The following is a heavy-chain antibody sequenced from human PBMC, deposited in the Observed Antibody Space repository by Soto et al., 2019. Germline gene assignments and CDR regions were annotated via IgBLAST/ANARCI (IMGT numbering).Heavy chain of an antibody. CDR1: GFTFSSYS. Sequence: EVQLVESGGGLVQPGGSPRLSCAASGFTFSSYSMNWVRQAPGKGLEWVSYISSSSSTIYYADSVKGRFTISRDNAQNSLYLQMNSLRDEDTAVYYCARGEGDYVWGSYRTYNWFDPWGQGTLVTVSS. D-gene: IGHD3-16*02. J-gene: IGHJ5*02. CDR2: ISSSSSTI. V-gene: IGHV3-48*02. CDR3: ARGEGDYVWGSYRTYNWFDP.